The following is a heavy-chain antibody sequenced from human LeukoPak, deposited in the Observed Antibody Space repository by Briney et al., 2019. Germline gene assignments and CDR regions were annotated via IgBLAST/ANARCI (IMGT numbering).Heavy chain of an antibody. CDR1: GYTFIGYY. J-gene: IGHJ6*03. CDR2: INPNSGGT. CDR3: ASAYYYYCIDV. Sequence: ASVKVSCKASGYTFIGYYMHWVRQAPGQGLEWMGWINPNSGGTNYAQKFQGRVIMTRDTSIATAYMELSSLRSDDTAVYYCASAYYYYCIDVWGKGTTVTVSS. V-gene: IGHV1-2*02.